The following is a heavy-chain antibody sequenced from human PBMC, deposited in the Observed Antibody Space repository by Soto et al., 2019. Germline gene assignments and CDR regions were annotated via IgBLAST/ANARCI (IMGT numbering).Heavy chain of an antibody. CDR1: GGTFSSYT. Sequence: SSVKVSWKAAGGTFSSYTISWVRQAPGQGLEWMGRIIPILGIANYAQKFQGRVTITADKSTSTAYMELSSLRSEDTAVYYCGSRGVVPASYYYYYMDVWGKGTTVTVSS. J-gene: IGHJ6*03. D-gene: IGHD2-2*01. CDR2: IIPILGIA. V-gene: IGHV1-69*02. CDR3: GSRGVVPASYYYYYMDV.